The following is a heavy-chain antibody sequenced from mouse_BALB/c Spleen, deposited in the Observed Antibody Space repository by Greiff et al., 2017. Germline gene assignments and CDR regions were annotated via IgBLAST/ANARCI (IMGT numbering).Heavy chain of an antibody. Sequence: EVQGVESGGGLVQPGGSRKLSCAASGFTFSSFGMHWVRQAPEKGLEWVAYISSGSSTIYYADTVKGRFTISRDNPKNTLFLQMTSLRSEDTAMYYCARGTTVVARYAMDYWGQGTSVTVSS. CDR3: ARGTTVVARYAMDY. CDR2: ISSGSSTI. V-gene: IGHV5-17*02. D-gene: IGHD1-1*01. CDR1: GFTFSSFG. J-gene: IGHJ4*01.